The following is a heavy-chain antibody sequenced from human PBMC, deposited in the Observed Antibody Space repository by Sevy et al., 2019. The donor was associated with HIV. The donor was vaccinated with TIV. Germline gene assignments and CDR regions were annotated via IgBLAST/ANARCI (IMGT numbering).Heavy chain of an antibody. D-gene: IGHD3-9*01. J-gene: IGHJ4*02. V-gene: IGHV4-39*01. CDR1: GDSISSSPYY. CDR3: ARQVGQLRFFDWSPGYFDS. Sequence: SETLSLTCTVSGDSISSSPYYWGWIRQSHGKGLEWIGSIYYSGSTYYNPSIKSRVTISVDTSKNQYSLKLNSVTAADTAVYYCARQVGQLRFFDWSPGYFDSWGQGTLVTVFS. CDR2: IYYSGST.